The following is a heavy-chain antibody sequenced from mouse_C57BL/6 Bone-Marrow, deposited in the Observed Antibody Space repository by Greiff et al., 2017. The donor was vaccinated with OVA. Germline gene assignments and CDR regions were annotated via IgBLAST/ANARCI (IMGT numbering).Heavy chain of an antibody. CDR2: IDPENGDT. CDR3: TTNYGSRGSD. Sequence: VQLQQSGAELVRPGASVKLSCTASGFNIKDDYMHWVKQRPEQGLEWIGWIDPENGDTEYASKFQGKATITADTSSNTAYLQLSSLTSEDTAVYYCTTNYGSRGSDWGQGTTLTVSS. J-gene: IGHJ2*01. D-gene: IGHD1-1*01. CDR1: GFNIKDDY. V-gene: IGHV14-4*01.